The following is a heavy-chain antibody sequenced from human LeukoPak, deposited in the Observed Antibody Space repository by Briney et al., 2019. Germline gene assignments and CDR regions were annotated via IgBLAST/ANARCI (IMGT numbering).Heavy chain of an antibody. V-gene: IGHV3-48*03. CDR3: AKDVYGSGSRHYFDY. Sequence: GGSLRLSCAASGFTFSSYEMNWVRQAPGKGLEWVSRISSSGSTIYYADSVKGRFTISRDNAKNSLYLQMNSLRAEDTALYYCAKDVYGSGSRHYFDYWGQGTLVTVSS. D-gene: IGHD3-10*01. CDR1: GFTFSSYE. CDR2: ISSSGSTI. J-gene: IGHJ4*02.